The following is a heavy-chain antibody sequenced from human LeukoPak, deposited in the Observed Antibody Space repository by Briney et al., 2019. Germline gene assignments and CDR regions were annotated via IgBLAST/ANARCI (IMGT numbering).Heavy chain of an antibody. D-gene: IGHD1-7*01. CDR1: GFTFSSYS. CDR3: ARGGQEDWNFAPDMSMDV. Sequence: GGSLRLSCAASGFTFSSYSMNWVRQAPGKGLEWVSSISSSSSYIYYADSVKGRFTISRDNAKNSLYLQMNSLRAEDTAVYYCARGGQEDWNFAPDMSMDVWGKGTTVTVSS. J-gene: IGHJ6*03. CDR2: ISSSSSYI. V-gene: IGHV3-21*01.